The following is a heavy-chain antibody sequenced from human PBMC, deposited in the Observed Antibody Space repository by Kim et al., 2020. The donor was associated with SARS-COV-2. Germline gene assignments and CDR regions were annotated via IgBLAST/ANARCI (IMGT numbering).Heavy chain of an antibody. CDR2: INHSGST. D-gene: IGHD3-10*01. CDR1: GGSFSGYY. J-gene: IGHJ3*02. Sequence: SETLSLTCAVYGGSFSGYYWSWIRQPPGKGLEWIGEINHSGSTNYNPSLKSRVTISVDTSKNQFSLKLSSVTAADTAVYYCARGPQVLSGSGSYFYAFD. V-gene: IGHV4-34*01. CDR3: ARGPQVLSGSGSYFYAFD.